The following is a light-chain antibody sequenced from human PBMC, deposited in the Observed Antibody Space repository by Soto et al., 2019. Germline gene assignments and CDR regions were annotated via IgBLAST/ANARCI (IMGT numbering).Light chain of an antibody. CDR2: AAS. CDR3: QQSDSTLT. CDR1: QGISTY. Sequence: IQMTQSPSSLSASVGDRVTIACRTSQGISTYLNWYQQKPGKAPELLIYAASSLQSGVPSRFSGSGSGTDFTLTISSLQPEDFATYYCQQSDSTLTFGQGTRLEIK. J-gene: IGKJ5*01. V-gene: IGKV1-39*01.